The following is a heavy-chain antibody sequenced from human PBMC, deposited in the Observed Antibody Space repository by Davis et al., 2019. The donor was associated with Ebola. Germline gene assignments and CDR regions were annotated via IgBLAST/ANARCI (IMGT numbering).Heavy chain of an antibody. V-gene: IGHV3-30*03. D-gene: IGHD5-12*01. CDR2: ISYDGSNK. Sequence: GESLKISCAASGFTFSSYGMHWVRQAPGKGLEWVAVISYDGSNKYYADSVKGRFTISRDNSKNTLYLQMNSLRAEDTAVYYCARSDIVATTILYYYYGMDVWGQGTTVTVSS. CDR3: ARSDIVATTILYYYYGMDV. J-gene: IGHJ6*02. CDR1: GFTFSSYG.